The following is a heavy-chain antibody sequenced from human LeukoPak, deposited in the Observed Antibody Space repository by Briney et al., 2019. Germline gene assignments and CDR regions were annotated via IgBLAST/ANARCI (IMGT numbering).Heavy chain of an antibody. CDR2: IIPILGIA. Sequence: GASVKVSCKASGGTFSSYTISWVRQAPGRGLEWMGRIIPILGIANYAQKFQGRVTITADKSTSTAYMELSSLRSEDTAVYYCARARLGYHYYYYYMDVWGKGTTVTVSS. CDR3: ARARLGYHYYYYYMDV. D-gene: IGHD4-17*01. V-gene: IGHV1-69*02. J-gene: IGHJ6*03. CDR1: GGTFSSYT.